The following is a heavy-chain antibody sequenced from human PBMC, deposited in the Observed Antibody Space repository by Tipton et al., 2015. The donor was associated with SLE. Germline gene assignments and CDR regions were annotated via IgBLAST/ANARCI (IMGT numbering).Heavy chain of an antibody. J-gene: IGHJ4*02. V-gene: IGHV4-59*12. CDR3: SRRGQDCESTSCLDY. CDR1: VGSINSYY. CDR2: IHSSGST. D-gene: IGHD2-2*01. Sequence: TLSLTCTVSVGSINSYYWGWIRQPPGKGLEWIGYIHSSGSTNDNSSPESRVTISIDTSRNQFSLKLNSVTAADTAVYYCSRRGQDCESTSCLDYWGQGTVVTVSS.